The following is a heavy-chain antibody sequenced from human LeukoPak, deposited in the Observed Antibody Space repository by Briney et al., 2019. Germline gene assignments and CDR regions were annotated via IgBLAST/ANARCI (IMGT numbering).Heavy chain of an antibody. CDR2: ISGSGGST. J-gene: IGHJ4*02. CDR1: GFTFSSSA. Sequence: GGSLRLSCAASGFTFSSSAMSWVRQAPGKGLGWVSAISGSGGSTYYADSVKGRFTISRDNSKNTLYLQMNSLRAEDTAVYYCAKVLRGSSWLPIDYWGQGTLVTVSS. CDR3: AKVLRGSSWLPIDY. D-gene: IGHD6-13*01. V-gene: IGHV3-23*01.